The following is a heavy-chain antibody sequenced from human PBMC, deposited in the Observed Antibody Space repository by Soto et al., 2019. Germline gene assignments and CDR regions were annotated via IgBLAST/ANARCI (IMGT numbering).Heavy chain of an antibody. CDR1: GGTFSSYA. J-gene: IGHJ6*02. Sequence: SVKVSCKASGGTFSSYAISWVRQAPGQGLEWMGGIIPIFGTANYAQKFQGRVTTTADESTSTAYMELSSLRSEDTAVYYCARDIVVVVAATPYYYYGMDVWGQGTTVTVSS. D-gene: IGHD2-15*01. CDR2: IIPIFGTA. CDR3: ARDIVVVVAATPYYYYGMDV. V-gene: IGHV1-69*13.